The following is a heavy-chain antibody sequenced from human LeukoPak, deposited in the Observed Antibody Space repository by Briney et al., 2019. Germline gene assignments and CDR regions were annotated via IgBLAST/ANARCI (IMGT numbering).Heavy chain of an antibody. CDR3: ARASEYYDDSSGYALDY. CDR1: RFTFSSYS. Sequence: GGSLRLSCAASRFTFSSYSMIWVRQAPGKGLEWVSSISSSSSSIYYADSVKGRFTISRANAKNSLYLQMNSLRAEDTAVYYCARASEYYDDSSGYALDYWGQGTLVTVSS. V-gene: IGHV3-21*01. D-gene: IGHD3-22*01. J-gene: IGHJ4*02. CDR2: ISSSSSSI.